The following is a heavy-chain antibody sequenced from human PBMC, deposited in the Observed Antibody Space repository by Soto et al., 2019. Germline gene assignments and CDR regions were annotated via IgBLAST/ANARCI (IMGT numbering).Heavy chain of an antibody. CDR1: GCSISSGGYS. Sequence: SSETLSLTCTVSGCSISSGGYSWGWIRQPPGKGLEWIGYIYHSGSTYYNPSLKSRVTISVDRSKNQFSLKLSSVTAADTAVYYCARALRGIDYWGQGTLVTVSS. CDR2: IYHSGST. D-gene: IGHD4-17*01. V-gene: IGHV4-30-2*01. CDR3: ARALRGIDY. J-gene: IGHJ4*02.